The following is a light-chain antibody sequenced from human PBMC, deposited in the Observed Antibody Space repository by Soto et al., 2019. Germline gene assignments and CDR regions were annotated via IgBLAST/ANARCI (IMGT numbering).Light chain of an antibody. Sequence: EIVLTQSPGTLSLYPGERATLSCRASQSVSSSYLGWYQQKPGQAPGLLIYGASSRATGIPDRFSGSGSGTDFTLTISRLEPEDFAVYYCQQYGSSPHTFGQGTKLEIK. CDR2: GAS. V-gene: IGKV3-20*01. J-gene: IGKJ2*01. CDR1: QSVSSSY. CDR3: QQYGSSPHT.